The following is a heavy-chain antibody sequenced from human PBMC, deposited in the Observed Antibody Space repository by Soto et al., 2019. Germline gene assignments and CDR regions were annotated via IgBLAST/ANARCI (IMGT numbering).Heavy chain of an antibody. CDR2: ISWNSGSI. D-gene: IGHD5-12*01. CDR1: GFTFDDYA. V-gene: IGHV3-9*01. Sequence: EVQLVESGGGLVQPGRSLRLSCAASGFTFDDYAMHWVRQAPGKGLEWVSGISWNSGSIGYADSVKGRFTISRDNAKNSLYLQMNSLRAEDTALYYCAKGVSGGYSGYDCPWGYYYYYMDVWGKGTTVTVSS. CDR3: AKGVSGGYSGYDCPWGYYYYYMDV. J-gene: IGHJ6*03.